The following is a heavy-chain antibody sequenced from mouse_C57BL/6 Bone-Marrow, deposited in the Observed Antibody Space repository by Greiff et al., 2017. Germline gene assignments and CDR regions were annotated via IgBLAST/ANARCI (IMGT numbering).Heavy chain of an antibody. Sequence: QVQLQQSGAELARPGASVKLSCKASDYTFTSYGISWVKQRTGQGLEWIGEIYPRSGNTYYNEKFKGKATLTADKSSSTAYMELRSLTSEDSAVYFCARWLLGWYFDVWGTGTTVTVSS. CDR3: ARWLLGWYFDV. CDR2: IYPRSGNT. CDR1: DYTFTSYG. V-gene: IGHV1-81*01. J-gene: IGHJ1*03. D-gene: IGHD2-3*01.